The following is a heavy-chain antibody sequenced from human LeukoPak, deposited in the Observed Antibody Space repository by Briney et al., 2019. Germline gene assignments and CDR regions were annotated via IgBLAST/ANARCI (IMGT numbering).Heavy chain of an antibody. CDR2: ISSSSTI. Sequence: PGGSLRLSCAASGFTFSSYSMNWVRQAPGKGLEWVSYISSSSTIYYADSVKGRFTISRDNAKNSLYLRMNSLRAEDTAVYYCARARYDFWSGYYTFDYWGQGTLVTVSS. CDR1: GFTFSSYS. D-gene: IGHD3-3*01. V-gene: IGHV3-48*01. CDR3: ARARYDFWSGYYTFDY. J-gene: IGHJ4*02.